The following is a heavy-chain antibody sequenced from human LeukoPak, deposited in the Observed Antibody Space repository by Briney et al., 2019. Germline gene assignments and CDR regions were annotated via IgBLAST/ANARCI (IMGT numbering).Heavy chain of an antibody. Sequence: GGSLRLSCAASGLTFCRHVMHWVRQVTGKGLEWVSAIGTLADTFYSDSVKGRFTISRENAKNSLYLQMNSLRVGDTAVYYCATGRSSGWSYAFDIWGRGTMVTVSS. V-gene: IGHV3-13*01. CDR2: IGTLADT. D-gene: IGHD6-19*01. CDR1: GLTFCRHV. J-gene: IGHJ3*02. CDR3: ATGRSSGWSYAFDI.